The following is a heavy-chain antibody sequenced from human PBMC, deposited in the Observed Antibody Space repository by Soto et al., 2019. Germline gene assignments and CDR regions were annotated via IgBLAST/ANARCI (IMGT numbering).Heavy chain of an antibody. Sequence: QLQLQESGSGLVKPSQTLSLTCAVSGGSISSGGYSWSWIRQPPGKGLEWIGYIYHSGSTYYNPSLKSRVTISVDKSKNQFSLKLSSVTAADTAVYYCARTGDPYYYDSGYFDYWGQGTLVTVSS. CDR1: GGSISSGGYS. CDR2: IYHSGST. D-gene: IGHD3-10*01. J-gene: IGHJ4*02. V-gene: IGHV4-30-2*01. CDR3: ARTGDPYYYDSGYFDY.